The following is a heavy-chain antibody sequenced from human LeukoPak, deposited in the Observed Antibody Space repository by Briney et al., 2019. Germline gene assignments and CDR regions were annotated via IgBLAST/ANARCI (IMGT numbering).Heavy chain of an antibody. V-gene: IGHV3-64D*06. J-gene: IGHJ4*02. CDR3: VKEHCSSTSCFYSDY. D-gene: IGHD2-2*01. Sequence: GGSLRLSCSASGFTFSNYGMHWVRQAPGKGLEYVSAISGNGGSTHYADSVKGRFTISRDNSKNTLYLQMSSLRAEDTAVYYCVKEHCSSTSCFYSDYWGQGTLVTVSS. CDR1: GFTFSNYG. CDR2: ISGNGGST.